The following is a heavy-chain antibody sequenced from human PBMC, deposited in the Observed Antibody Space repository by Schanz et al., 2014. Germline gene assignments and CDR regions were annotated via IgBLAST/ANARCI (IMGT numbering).Heavy chain of an antibody. D-gene: IGHD5-18*01. Sequence: VQLVDSGGGLVKPGGSLRLSCTASGFPFSDYFMAWIRQPPGRGLEWVSAISGRDGSTYYADSVRGRFTISRDNSRDTVYLQMNSLRADDTAMYYCAKDAENTAMITDYFDYWGQGTLVTVSS. CDR3: AKDAENTAMITDYFDY. CDR2: ISGRDGST. V-gene: IGHV3-23*04. CDR1: GFPFSDYF. J-gene: IGHJ4*02.